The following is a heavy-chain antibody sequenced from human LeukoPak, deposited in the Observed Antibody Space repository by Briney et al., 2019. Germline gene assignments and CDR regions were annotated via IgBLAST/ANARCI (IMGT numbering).Heavy chain of an antibody. V-gene: IGHV3-23*01. CDR2: ISGSGGST. Sequence: GGSLRRSSAGSGFTFSNYAMSWVRQAPGKGREWVSAISGSGGSTYYADSVKRRLTISRDNSKSTLYLQMNSLRAEDTAVYYCAKGYNWFDPWGQGTLVTVSS. J-gene: IGHJ5*02. CDR3: AKGYNWFDP. CDR1: GFTFSNYA.